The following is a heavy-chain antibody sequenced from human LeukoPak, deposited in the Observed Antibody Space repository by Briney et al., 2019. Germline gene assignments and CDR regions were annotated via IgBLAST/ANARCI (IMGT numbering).Heavy chain of an antibody. J-gene: IGHJ4*02. D-gene: IGHD4-17*01. CDR3: AREGNYGDYLPPYDF. V-gene: IGHV4-34*01. CDR2: INHSGGT. CDR1: GGSFSGYY. Sequence: SETLSLTCAVYGGSFSGYYWSWIRQPPGKGLEWIGEINHSGGTNYNPSLKSRVTISVDTSKNQFSLKLSSVTAADTATYYCAREGNYGDYLPPYDFWGQGTLVTVSS.